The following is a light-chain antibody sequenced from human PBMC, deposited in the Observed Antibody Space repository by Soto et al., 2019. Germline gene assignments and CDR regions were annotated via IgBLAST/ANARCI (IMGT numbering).Light chain of an antibody. CDR3: SSYTRSSTLV. J-gene: IGLJ1*01. V-gene: IGLV2-14*01. CDR2: DVS. Sequence: QSALTLPASVSGSPGQSITISCTGTSSDVGGYNYVSWYQQHPGKAPKLMIYDVSNRPSGVSNRFSGSKSGNTASLTISGLQAEDEADYYCSSYTRSSTLVFGTGTKAPS. CDR1: SSDVGGYNY.